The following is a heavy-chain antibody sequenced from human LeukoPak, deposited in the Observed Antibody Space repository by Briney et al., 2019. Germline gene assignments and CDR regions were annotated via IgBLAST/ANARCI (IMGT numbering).Heavy chain of an antibody. CDR1: GFTFSSYA. CDR3: AKARTRYCSSTSCYDLGDY. CDR2: ISGSGGST. V-gene: IGHV3-23*01. J-gene: IGHJ4*02. D-gene: IGHD2-2*01. Sequence: PGGSLRLSCAASGFTFSSYAMSWVRQAPGKGLEWVSVISGSGGSTYYADSVRGRFTISRDNSKNTLYLQMNSLRAEDTAVYYCAKARTRYCSSTSCYDLGDYWGQGTLVTVSS.